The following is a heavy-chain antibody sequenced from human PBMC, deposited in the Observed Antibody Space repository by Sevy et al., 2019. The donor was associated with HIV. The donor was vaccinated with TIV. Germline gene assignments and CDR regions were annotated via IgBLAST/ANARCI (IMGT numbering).Heavy chain of an antibody. D-gene: IGHD6-13*01. V-gene: IGHV1-69*06. CDR1: GGTFSSYA. CDR2: IIPIFGTA. CDR3: ATTLISSSWYKGFDY. J-gene: IGHJ4*02. Sequence: ASVKVSCKASGGTFSSYAISWVRQAPGQGLEWMGGIIPIFGTANYAQKFQGRVTITGDKSTSTAYMELSSLRSEDTAVYYCATTLISSSWYKGFDYWGQGTLVTVSS.